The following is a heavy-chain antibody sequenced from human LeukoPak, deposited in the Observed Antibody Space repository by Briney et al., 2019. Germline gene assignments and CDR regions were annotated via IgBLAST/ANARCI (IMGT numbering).Heavy chain of an antibody. J-gene: IGHJ6*03. CDR3: ARGEGSGDERDYYYYYMDV. V-gene: IGHV1-69*05. D-gene: IGHD5-12*01. CDR2: IIPIFGTA. CDR1: GGTFSSYA. Sequence: SVKVSCKASGGTFSSYAISWVRKAPGQGLEWMGGIIPIFGTANYAQKFQGRVTTTTDESTSTAYMELSSLRSEDTAVYYCARGEGSGDERDYYYYYMDVWGKGTTVTVSS.